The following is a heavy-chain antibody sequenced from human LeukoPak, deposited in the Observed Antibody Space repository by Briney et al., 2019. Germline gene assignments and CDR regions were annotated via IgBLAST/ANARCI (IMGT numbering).Heavy chain of an antibody. CDR2: IIPNSGDT. V-gene: IGHV1-2*02. Sequence: ASVEVSCKASGYTFTDYYIHWVRQAPGQGLEWMGWIIPNSGDTSYAQKFQGRVTMTRDTSISSAYMELSRLRSDDTAVYYCTRGGWLVKWGQGTLVTVSS. CDR1: GYTFTDYY. CDR3: TRGGWLVK. D-gene: IGHD6-19*01. J-gene: IGHJ4*02.